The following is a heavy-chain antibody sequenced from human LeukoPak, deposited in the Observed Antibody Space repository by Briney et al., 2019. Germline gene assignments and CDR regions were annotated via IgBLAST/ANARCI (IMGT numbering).Heavy chain of an antibody. J-gene: IGHJ4*02. D-gene: IGHD2-15*01. CDR3: ARDRPYCSGGSCYLYYFDY. Sequence: ASVKVSCKVSGYTLTELSMHWVRQAPGKGLEWMGGFDPEDGETIYAQKFQGRVTMTEDTSTDTAYMELSSLRSDDTAVYYCARDRPYCSGGSCYLYYFDYWGQGTLVTVSS. CDR1: GYTLTELS. V-gene: IGHV1-24*01. CDR2: FDPEDGET.